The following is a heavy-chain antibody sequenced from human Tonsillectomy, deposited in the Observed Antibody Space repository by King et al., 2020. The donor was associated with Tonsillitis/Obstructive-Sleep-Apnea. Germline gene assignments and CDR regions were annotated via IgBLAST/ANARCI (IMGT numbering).Heavy chain of an antibody. CDR1: GGSISSSAYY. CDR2: IYYSGST. V-gene: IGHV4-39*02. CDR3: AREGQYSSTNYFDY. Sequence: QLQESGPGLVKPSETLSLTCTVSGGSISSSAYYWGWIRQPPGKGLEGIGSIYYSGSTYYNPSLKSRVTISVETSKNQFSLKLSAVTAADTAVYYCAREGQYSSTNYFDYWGQGTLVTVPS. D-gene: IGHD6-13*01. J-gene: IGHJ4*02.